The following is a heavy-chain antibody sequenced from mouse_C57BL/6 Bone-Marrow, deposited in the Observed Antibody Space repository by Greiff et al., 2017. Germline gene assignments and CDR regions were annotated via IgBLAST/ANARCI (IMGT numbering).Heavy chain of an antibody. J-gene: IGHJ4*01. Sequence: QVQLQQSGAELARPGASVKLSCKASGYTFTSYGISWVKQRTGHGLEWIGDIYPGGGYTNYNEKFKGKATLTADKSSSTAYMQFSSLTSEDSAIXYCARKGPMDYWGQGTSVTVSS. CDR3: ARKGPMDY. CDR1: GYTFTSYG. D-gene: IGHD3-3*01. V-gene: IGHV1-81*01. CDR2: IYPGGGYT.